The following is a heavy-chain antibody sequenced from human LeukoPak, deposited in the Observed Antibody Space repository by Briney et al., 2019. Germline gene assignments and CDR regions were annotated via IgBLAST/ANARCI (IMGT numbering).Heavy chain of an antibody. J-gene: IGHJ4*02. D-gene: IGHD3-3*02. CDR2: INPSGGST. Sequence: ASVKVSCKASGYTFTSYYMHWVRQAPGQGLEWMGIINPSGGSTSYAQKFQGRVTMTRDTSTSTVYMELRSLRSEDTAVYYCAGNYSRSIFYYGGRGPLVTVPS. CDR3: AGNYSRSIFYY. V-gene: IGHV1-46*01. CDR1: GYTFTSYY.